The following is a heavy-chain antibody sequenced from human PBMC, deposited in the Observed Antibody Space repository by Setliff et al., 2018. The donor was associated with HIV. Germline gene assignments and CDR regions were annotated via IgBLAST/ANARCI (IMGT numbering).Heavy chain of an antibody. CDR1: GGSFSGYY. CDR2: INHSGST. D-gene: IGHD3-10*01. V-gene: IGHV4-34*01. CDR3: ARAPFYYGSGSYQTFDY. J-gene: IGHJ4*02. Sequence: SETLSLTCAVYGGSFSGYYWSWIRQSPGKGLEWIGEINHSGSTNYNPSLKSRVTISVDTSKNQFSLKLSSVTAADTAVYYCARAPFYYGSGSYQTFDYWGQGTLVTVSS.